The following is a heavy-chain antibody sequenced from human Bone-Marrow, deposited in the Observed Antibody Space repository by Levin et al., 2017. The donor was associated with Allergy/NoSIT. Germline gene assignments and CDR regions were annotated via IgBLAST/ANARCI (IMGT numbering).Heavy chain of an antibody. CDR3: ARDRVRTIAAGGDAFDI. CDR2: IYHSGNT. J-gene: IGHJ3*02. D-gene: IGHD6-13*01. Sequence: GSLRLSCAVSGGSISGNYWWSWVRQPPGKGLEWIGEIYHSGNTNYNPSLKSRVSILVDKSKNQLSLILSSVTAANTAVYYCARDRVRTIAAGGDAFDIWGQGTMVTVSS. V-gene: IGHV4-4*02. CDR1: GGSISGNYW.